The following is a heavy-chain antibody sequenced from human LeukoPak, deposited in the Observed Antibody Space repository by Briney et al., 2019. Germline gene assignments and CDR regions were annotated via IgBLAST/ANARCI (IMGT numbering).Heavy chain of an antibody. CDR1: GHTFTSYD. D-gene: IGHD1-26*01. Sequence: ASVKVSCKASGHTFTSYDINWVRQATGQGLEWMGWMNPNSGNTGYAQKFQGRVTMTRNTSISTAYMELSSLRSEDTAVYYCARRSPGWELLGYYYYYGMDVWGQGTTVTVSS. V-gene: IGHV1-8*01. CDR2: MNPNSGNT. CDR3: ARRSPGWELLGYYYYYGMDV. J-gene: IGHJ6*02.